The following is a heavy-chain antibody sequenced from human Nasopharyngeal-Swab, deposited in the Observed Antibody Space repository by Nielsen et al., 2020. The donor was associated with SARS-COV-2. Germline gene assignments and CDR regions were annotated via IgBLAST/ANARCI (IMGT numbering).Heavy chain of an antibody. CDR1: GFTFSSYV. Sequence: GGSLRLSCAASGFTFSSYVMPWVRQAPGKGLEWVAVISYDGSNKYYADSVKGRFTISRDNSKNTLYLQMNSLRAEDTAVYYCAKDLSLGVVAADDYWGQGTPVTVSS. D-gene: IGHD2-15*01. V-gene: IGHV3-30*18. CDR2: ISYDGSNK. CDR3: AKDLSLGVVAADDY. J-gene: IGHJ4*02.